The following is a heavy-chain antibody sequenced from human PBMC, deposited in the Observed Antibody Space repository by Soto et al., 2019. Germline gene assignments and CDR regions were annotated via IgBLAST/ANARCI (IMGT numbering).Heavy chain of an antibody. D-gene: IGHD7-27*01. J-gene: IGHJ6*02. CDR2: IWYDGSNK. CDR1: GFTFSSYG. CDR3: ARETGGPLYGMDV. Sequence: QVQLVESGGGVVQPGRSLRLSCAVSGFTFSSYGMHWVRQAPGKGLEWVAVIWYDGSNKYYADSVQGRFTISRDDSKNTVYLQLNSLRAADTAVYYCARETGGPLYGMDVWGQGTTVTVSS. V-gene: IGHV3-33*01.